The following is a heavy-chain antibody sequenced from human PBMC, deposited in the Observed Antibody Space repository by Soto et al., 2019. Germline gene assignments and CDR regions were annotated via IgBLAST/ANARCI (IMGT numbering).Heavy chain of an antibody. D-gene: IGHD3-3*01. CDR1: GFTFSSYA. CDR2: LWGNSGGI. CDR3: AKDAVAGDGVWHAHV. V-gene: IGHV3-23*01. J-gene: IGHJ4*02. Sequence: SCEASGFTFSSYAMIWIRQVPGRGLEWVSGLWGNSGGIHYADSVKGRFSISRDNSANSVYLQLNNLRVEDTAVYYCAKDAVAGDGVWHAHVWRQGTVVTVS.